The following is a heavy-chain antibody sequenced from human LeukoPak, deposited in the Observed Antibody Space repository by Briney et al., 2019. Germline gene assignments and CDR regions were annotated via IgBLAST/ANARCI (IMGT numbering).Heavy chain of an antibody. CDR1: GGSISSSAYY. D-gene: IGHD6-19*01. J-gene: IGHJ4*02. CDR3: ARDKIAVPGPDFDY. Sequence: SETLSLTCTVSGGSISSSAYYWAWVRQPPGKGLEWIGSIDYTGSTYYNPSLKSRVTISADTSKNQFSLKVNSVTAADAAVFYCARDKIAVPGPDFDYWGQGTLVTVSS. CDR2: IDYTGST. V-gene: IGHV4-39*02.